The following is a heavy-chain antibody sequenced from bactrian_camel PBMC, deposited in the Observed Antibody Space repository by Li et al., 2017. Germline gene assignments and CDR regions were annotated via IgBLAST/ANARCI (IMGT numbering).Heavy chain of an antibody. Sequence: HVQLVESGGGLVQPGGSLRLSCAVSGYTYSSYCMGWFRQAPGKEREGVARIDSDGSTAYGDFVEGRFTIDRDNARNILYLRMHDLKPEDTAMYYCAADPRFSYCTADYFTDTRDFNYWGQGTQVTVS. CDR3: AADPRFSYCTADYFTDTRDFNY. V-gene: IGHV3S9*01. CDR2: IDSDGST. J-gene: IGHJ6*01. CDR1: GYTYSSYC. D-gene: IGHD3*01.